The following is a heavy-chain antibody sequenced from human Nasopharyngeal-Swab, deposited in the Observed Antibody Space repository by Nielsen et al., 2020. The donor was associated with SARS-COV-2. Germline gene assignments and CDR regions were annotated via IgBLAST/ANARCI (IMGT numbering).Heavy chain of an antibody. CDR3: ARSPSARKSTIFGVHGTYWFDP. CDR2: ISSSSSSTI. D-gene: IGHD3-3*01. Sequence: GESLKISCAASGFTFSSYSMNWVRQAPGMGLEWVSYISSSSSSTIYYTDSVKGRFTVSRDNAKNSLYLQMSSLRAEDTAVYYCARSPSARKSTIFGVHGTYWFDPWGQGTLVTVSS. CDR1: GFTFSSYS. V-gene: IGHV3-48*04. J-gene: IGHJ5*02.